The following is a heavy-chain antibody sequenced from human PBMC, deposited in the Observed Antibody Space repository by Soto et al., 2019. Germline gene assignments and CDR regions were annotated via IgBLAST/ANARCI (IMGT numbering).Heavy chain of an antibody. Sequence: PSETLSLTCTVSGGSISSGDYYWSWIRQPPGKGLEWIGYIYNSGSTYYNPSLKSRVTISVDTSKNQFSLKPSSVTAADTAVYYCARAQRWQQPLDYWGQGTLVTVSS. V-gene: IGHV4-30-4*01. CDR2: IYNSGST. CDR3: ARAQRWQQPLDY. J-gene: IGHJ4*02. D-gene: IGHD1-1*01. CDR1: GGSISSGDYY.